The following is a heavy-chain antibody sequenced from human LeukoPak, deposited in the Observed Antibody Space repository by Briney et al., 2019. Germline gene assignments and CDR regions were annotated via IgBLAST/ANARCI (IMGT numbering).Heavy chain of an antibody. Sequence: SETLSLTCTVSGGSISSYYWSWIRQPPGKGLEWIGYIYYSGSTNYNPSLKSRVTISVDTSKNQFSLKLSSVTAADTAVYYCARGNYDILTGYYRYNWFDPWGQGTLVTVSS. CDR3: ARGNYDILTGYYRYNWFDP. V-gene: IGHV4-59*12. CDR2: IYYSGST. D-gene: IGHD3-9*01. J-gene: IGHJ5*02. CDR1: GGSISSYY.